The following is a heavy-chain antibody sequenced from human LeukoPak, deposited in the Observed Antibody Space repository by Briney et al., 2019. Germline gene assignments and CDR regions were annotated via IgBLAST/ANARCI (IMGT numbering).Heavy chain of an antibody. CDR2: IRSNSDGGTI. CDR1: GFTFSNAW. D-gene: IGHD3-22*01. CDR3: ATDFYDST. Sequence: GGSLRLSCATSGFTFSNAWMNWVRQAPGKGLEWAGRIRSNSDGGTIDYAAPVKGRFTLSRDDSKTTLYLQMNSLQTEDTAVYYCATDFYDSTWGQGTLVTVSS. J-gene: IGHJ5*02. V-gene: IGHV3-15*07.